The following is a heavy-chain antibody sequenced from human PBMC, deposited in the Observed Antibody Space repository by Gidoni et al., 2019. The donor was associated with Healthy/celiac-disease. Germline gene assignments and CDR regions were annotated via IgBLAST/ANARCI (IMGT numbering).Heavy chain of an antibody. J-gene: IGHJ4*02. D-gene: IGHD5-12*01. CDR3: ARGDGYNPDY. V-gene: IGHV4-30-4*07. CDR2: IYYRGST. CDR1: GGSISSGGYS. Sequence: QVQLQDSGPGLVKPSQTLSLPCAFSGGSISSGGYSWSCIRQPPGKGLEWIGYIYYRGSTYYNPSLKSRVTISVDTSKNQFSLKLSSVTAADTAVYYCARGDGYNPDYWGQGTLVTVSS.